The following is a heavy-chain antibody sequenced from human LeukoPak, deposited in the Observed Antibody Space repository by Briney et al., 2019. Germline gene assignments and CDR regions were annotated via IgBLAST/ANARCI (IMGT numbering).Heavy chain of an antibody. CDR3: AIGPAGYSSSWYAFDI. CDR1: GYTFTSYG. CDR2: SSAYNGNT. Sequence: ASVKVSCKASGYTFTSYGISWVRQAPGQGLEWMGWSSAYNGNTNYAQKLQGRVTMTTDTSTSTAYMELRSLRSDDTAVYYCAIGPAGYSSSWYAFDIWGQGTMVTVSS. V-gene: IGHV1-18*01. J-gene: IGHJ3*02. D-gene: IGHD6-13*01.